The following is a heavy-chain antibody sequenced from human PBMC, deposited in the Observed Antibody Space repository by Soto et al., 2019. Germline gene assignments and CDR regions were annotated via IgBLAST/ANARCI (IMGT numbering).Heavy chain of an antibody. CDR1: GGSISSSSYY. CDR2: IYYSGST. J-gene: IGHJ6*03. V-gene: IGHV4-39*01. D-gene: IGHD3-3*01. CDR3: ARQTSRSYYDFWSGYFPHYYYYMDV. Sequence: SETLSLTCTVSGGSISSSSYYWGWIRQPPGKGLEWIGSIYYSGSTYYNPSLKSRVTISVDTSKNQFSLKLSSVTAADTAVYYCARQTSRSYYDFWSGYFPHYYYYMDVWGKGTTVTVSS.